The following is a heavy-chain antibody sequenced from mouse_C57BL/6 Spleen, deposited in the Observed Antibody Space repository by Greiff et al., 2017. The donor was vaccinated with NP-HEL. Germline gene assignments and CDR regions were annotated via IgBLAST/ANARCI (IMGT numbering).Heavy chain of an antibody. CDR1: GFTFSDYY. CDR2: ISNGGGST. J-gene: IGHJ1*03. V-gene: IGHV5-12*01. D-gene: IGHD1-1*01. Sequence: EVQGVESGGGLVQPGGSLKLSCAASGFTFSDYYMYWVRQTPEKRLEWVAYISNGGGSTYYPDTVKGRFTISRDNAKNTLYLQMSRLKSEDTAMYYCARHTPDYYGSSYGYFDVWGTGTTVTVSS. CDR3: ARHTPDYYGSSYGYFDV.